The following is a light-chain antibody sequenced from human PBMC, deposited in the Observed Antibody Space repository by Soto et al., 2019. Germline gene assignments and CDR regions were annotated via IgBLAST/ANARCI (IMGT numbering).Light chain of an antibody. J-gene: IGKJ1*01. V-gene: IGKV3-15*01. Sequence: EIGMTQSPSTLSGSPGERATFSCRASQIISSNLAWYQQKPGQAPRLLIYGASTLATGIPARFSGSGSGTEFTLTISSLQSEDFAVYYCQQYNNWPPWTFGQGTKVEIK. CDR2: GAS. CDR3: QQYNNWPPWT. CDR1: QIISSN.